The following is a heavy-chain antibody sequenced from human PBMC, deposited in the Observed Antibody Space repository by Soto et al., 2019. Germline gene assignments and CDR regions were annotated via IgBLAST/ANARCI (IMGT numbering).Heavy chain of an antibody. J-gene: IGHJ6*03. CDR3: ASNLGCSSTSCPAEFYYYYMDV. Sequence: GGSLRLSCAASGFTFSSYGMHWVRQAPGKGLEWVAVIWYDGSNKYYADSVKGRFTISRDNSKNTLYLQMNSLRAEDTAVYYCASNLGCSSTSCPAEFYYYYMDVWGKGTTVTVSS. CDR2: IWYDGSNK. D-gene: IGHD2-2*01. V-gene: IGHV3-33*08. CDR1: GFTFSSYG.